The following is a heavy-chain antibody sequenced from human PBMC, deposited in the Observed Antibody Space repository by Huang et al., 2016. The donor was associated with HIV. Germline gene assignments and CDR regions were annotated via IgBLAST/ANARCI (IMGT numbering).Heavy chain of an antibody. CDR3: ARSAVPGDGDWFDP. Sequence: QVQLVESGGGLVQPGRSLRLSCAASGFTFTNYAIHWVRQAPGKGVEWGAIISYDGRNKCYADSLKGRFTISRDNSKSTLYLLMNSLRVDDTALYYCARSAVPGDGDWFDPWGQGTLVTVSS. D-gene: IGHD6-19*01. CDR1: GFTFTNYA. J-gene: IGHJ5*02. V-gene: IGHV3-30*04. CDR2: ISYDGRNK.